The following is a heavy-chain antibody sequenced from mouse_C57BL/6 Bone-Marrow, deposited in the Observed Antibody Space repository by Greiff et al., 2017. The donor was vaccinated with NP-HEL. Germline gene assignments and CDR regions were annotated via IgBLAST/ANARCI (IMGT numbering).Heavy chain of an antibody. CDR1: GFSLTGYG. Sequence: VHLVESGPGLVAPSQSLSISCTVSGFSLTGYGVSWVRQPPGKGLEWLGVIWGDGSTNYYSAIIYSLSISKDNSKSQVFLKLNSLQTDDTATYYCARCRAYYAMDYWGQGTSVTVSS. CDR3: ARCRAYYAMDY. V-gene: IGHV2-3*01. J-gene: IGHJ4*01. D-gene: IGHD3-3*01. CDR2: IWGDGST.